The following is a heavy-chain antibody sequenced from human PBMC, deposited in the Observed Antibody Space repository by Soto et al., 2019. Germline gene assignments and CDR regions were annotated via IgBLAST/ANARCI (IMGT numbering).Heavy chain of an antibody. CDR3: ARGGGVGAPPGAYY. CDR1: GGIFSSYA. Sequence: QVQLVQSGAEVKKPGSSVKVSCKASGGIFSSYAISWLRQAPGQGLEWMGAVIPILGQAYYAQNLQDRVTIAPDEYTRTTYMERSSLRSEDTAVYLWARGGGVGAPPGAYYWDQGTLVTVYS. J-gene: IGHJ4*02. V-gene: IGHV1-69*01. CDR2: VIPILGQA. D-gene: IGHD1-26*01.